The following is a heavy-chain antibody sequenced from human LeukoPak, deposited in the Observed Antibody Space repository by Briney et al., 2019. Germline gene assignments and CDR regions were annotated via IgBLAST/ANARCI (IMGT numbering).Heavy chain of an antibody. CDR3: ARDRGNYGDYFDY. CDR1: GFTFYSYS. D-gene: IGHD4-17*01. CDR2: IKQDGSEN. J-gene: IGHJ4*02. V-gene: IGHV3-7*03. Sequence: GGSLRLSCAASGFTFYSYSMSWVRRAPGKGLEWVANIKQDGSENYFVDSVKGRFTLSRDNAKSSLYLQMNSLRAEDTAVYYCARDRGNYGDYFDYWGQGTLVTVSS.